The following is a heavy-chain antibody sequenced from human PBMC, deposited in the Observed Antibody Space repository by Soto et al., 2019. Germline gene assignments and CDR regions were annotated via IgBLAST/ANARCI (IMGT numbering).Heavy chain of an antibody. D-gene: IGHD3-10*01. Sequence: QVQLQESGPGLLKPSQTLSLTCTVAGGSIRSDGYYWSWLRQRPGKGLEWIGYMNYRGITYYNPSIKSRLTISEDTSKNHFAQNLSSGTAADTAVYYCARDGLSGVDAFAICGQGTVVVVSS. V-gene: IGHV4-31*03. J-gene: IGHJ3*02. CDR2: MNYRGIT. CDR3: ARDGLSGVDAFAI. CDR1: GGSIRSDGYY.